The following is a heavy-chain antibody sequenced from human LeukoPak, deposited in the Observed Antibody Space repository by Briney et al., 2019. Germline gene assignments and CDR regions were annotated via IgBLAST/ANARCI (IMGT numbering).Heavy chain of an antibody. Sequence: PGGSLRLSCAASGFTFDDYAMHWVRQAPGKGLEWVSGISWNSGSKGYADSVKGRFTISRDNAKNSLYLQMNSLRAEDTALYYCAKLAGAVAGPFDYWGQGTLVTVSS. CDR1: GFTFDDYA. D-gene: IGHD6-19*01. CDR2: ISWNSGSK. J-gene: IGHJ4*02. CDR3: AKLAGAVAGPFDY. V-gene: IGHV3-9*01.